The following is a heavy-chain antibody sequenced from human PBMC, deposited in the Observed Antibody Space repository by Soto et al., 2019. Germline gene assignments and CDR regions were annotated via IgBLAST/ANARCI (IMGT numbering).Heavy chain of an antibody. V-gene: IGHV3-30-3*01. CDR2: ISYDGSNK. Sequence: QVQLVESGGGVVQPGRSLRLSCAASGFTFSSYAMHWVRQAPGKGLEWVAVISYDGSNKYYADSVKGRFNISRDNSKNTLYLQMNSLRAEDTAVYYCARAAAQFVMGIAVANYWGQGTLVTVSS. D-gene: IGHD6-19*01. CDR3: ARAAAQFVMGIAVANY. J-gene: IGHJ4*02. CDR1: GFTFSSYA.